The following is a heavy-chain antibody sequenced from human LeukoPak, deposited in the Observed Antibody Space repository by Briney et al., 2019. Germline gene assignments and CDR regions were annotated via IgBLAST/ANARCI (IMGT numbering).Heavy chain of an antibody. V-gene: IGHV4-31*03. CDR3: ARGRYGSGSYYWIDY. CDR2: IYYSGST. CDR1: GGSISSGGYY. J-gene: IGHJ4*02. D-gene: IGHD3-10*01. Sequence: TSETLSLTCTVSGGSISSGGYYWSWIRQHPGKGLEWIGYIYYSGSTYYNPSLKSRVTISVDTSKNQFSLKLSSVTAADTAVYYCARGRYGSGSYYWIDYWGQGTLVTVSS.